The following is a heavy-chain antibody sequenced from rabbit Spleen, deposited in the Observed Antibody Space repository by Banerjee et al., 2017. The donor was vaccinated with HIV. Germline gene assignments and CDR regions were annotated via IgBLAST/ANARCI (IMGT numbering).Heavy chain of an antibody. D-gene: IGHD1-1*01. Sequence: QQQLEESGGGLVKPGGTLTLTCKASGIDFSSSYYMCWVRQAPGKGLEWIACIYVGSGGGTKYASWAKGRFTISKTSSTTVTLQMTSLTVADTATYFCARDTSSSFSSYGMDLWGPGTLVTVS. CDR3: ARDTSSSFSSYGMDL. J-gene: IGHJ6*01. CDR2: IYVGSGGGT. V-gene: IGHV1S45*01. CDR1: GIDFSSSYY.